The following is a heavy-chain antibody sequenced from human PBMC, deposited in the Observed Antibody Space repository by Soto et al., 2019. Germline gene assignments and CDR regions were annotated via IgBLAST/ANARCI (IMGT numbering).Heavy chain of an antibody. CDR2: INHSGST. J-gene: IGHJ6*03. D-gene: IGHD2-2*01. Sequence: SETLSLTCAVYGGSFSGYYWSWIRQPPGKGLEWIGEINHSGSTNYNPSLKSRVTISVDTSKNQFSLKLSSVTAADTAVYYCARGHMVPIFAYYYYYMDVWGKGTTVTVSS. CDR3: ARGHMVPIFAYYYYYMDV. CDR1: GGSFSGYY. V-gene: IGHV4-34*01.